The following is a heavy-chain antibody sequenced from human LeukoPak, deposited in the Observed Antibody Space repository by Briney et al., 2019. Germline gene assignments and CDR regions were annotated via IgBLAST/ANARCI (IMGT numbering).Heavy chain of an antibody. J-gene: IGHJ4*02. CDR3: ARDGWGNYYDSSGYSR. Sequence: PGGSLRLSCAASGFTFSSYSMNWVRQAPGKGLEWVSSISSSSSYIHYADSVKGRFTISRDNAKNSLYLQMNSLRAEDTAVYYCARDGWGNYYDSSGYSRWGQGTLVTVSS. D-gene: IGHD3-22*01. CDR2: ISSSSSYI. CDR1: GFTFSSYS. V-gene: IGHV3-21*01.